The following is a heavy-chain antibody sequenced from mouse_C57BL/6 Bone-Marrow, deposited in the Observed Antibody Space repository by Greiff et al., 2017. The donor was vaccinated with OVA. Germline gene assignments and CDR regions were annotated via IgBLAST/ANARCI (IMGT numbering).Heavy chain of an antibody. D-gene: IGHD1-1*01. CDR1: GYTFTSYG. CDR3: HYYGSSYGYFDV. J-gene: IGHJ1*03. V-gene: IGHV1-81*01. Sequence: VQRVESGAELARPGASVKLSCKASGYTFTSYGISWVKQRTGQGLEWIGEIYPRSGNTYYNEKFKGKATLTADKSSSTAYMELRSLTSEDSAVYFCHYYGSSYGYFDVWGTGTTVTVSS. CDR2: IYPRSGNT.